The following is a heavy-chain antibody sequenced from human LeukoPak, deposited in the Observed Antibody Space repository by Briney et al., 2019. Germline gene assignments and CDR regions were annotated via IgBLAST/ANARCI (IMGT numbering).Heavy chain of an antibody. D-gene: IGHD3-10*01. CDR1: GYSFPIYW. CDR3: ARRSTYGSGTNYLFDY. CDR2: IYPGDSDT. Sequence: GESLKISCKGSGYSFPIYWIGWVRQMPGKGLEWMGIIYPGDSDTRYSPSFQGQITISADKSISTAYLQWSSLKASDTAMYYCARRSTYGSGTNYLFDYRGQGTLVTVSS. V-gene: IGHV5-51*01. J-gene: IGHJ4*02.